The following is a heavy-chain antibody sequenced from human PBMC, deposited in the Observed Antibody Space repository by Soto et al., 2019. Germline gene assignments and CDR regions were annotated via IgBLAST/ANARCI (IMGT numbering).Heavy chain of an antibody. CDR1: GGSFSGYY. Sequence: QVQLQQWGAGLLKPSETLSLTCAVYGGSFSGYYWSWIRQPPGKGLEWIGEINHSGSTNYNPSLKSRVNISVDTSKNQFSLKLSSVTAADTAVYYCARGYNWNDGMGYWGQGTLVTVSS. CDR2: INHSGST. D-gene: IGHD1-1*01. CDR3: ARGYNWNDGMGY. V-gene: IGHV4-34*01. J-gene: IGHJ4*02.